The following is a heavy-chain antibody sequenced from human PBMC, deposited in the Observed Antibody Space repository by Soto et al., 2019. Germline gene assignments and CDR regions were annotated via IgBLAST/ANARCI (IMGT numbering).Heavy chain of an antibody. CDR2: IYPSGSA. V-gene: IGHV4-30-2*01. J-gene: IGHJ6*02. CDR3: AREIFPYGMDV. CDR1: GGSINSGGYS. D-gene: IGHD3-3*01. Sequence: SETLSLTCGVSGGSINSGGYSWSWIRQPPGRGLEWIGNIYPSGSANYSPSLKTRVTISVDRSMNQFSLNLGSVTAADTAVYYCAREIFPYGMDVWAPGTTVTVSS.